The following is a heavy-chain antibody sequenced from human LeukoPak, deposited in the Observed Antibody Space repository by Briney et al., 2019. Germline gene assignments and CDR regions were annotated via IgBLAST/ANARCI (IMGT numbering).Heavy chain of an antibody. Sequence: ASVKVSCKASGYTFTGYYMHWVRQAPGQGLEWMGWINPNSGGTNYAQKFQGRVTMTRDTSISTAYMELSRLRSDDTAVYYCARDIGIAAAGTAFDIWGQGTMVTVSS. V-gene: IGHV1-2*02. CDR1: GYTFTGYY. CDR2: INPNSGGT. J-gene: IGHJ3*02. D-gene: IGHD6-13*01. CDR3: ARDIGIAAAGTAFDI.